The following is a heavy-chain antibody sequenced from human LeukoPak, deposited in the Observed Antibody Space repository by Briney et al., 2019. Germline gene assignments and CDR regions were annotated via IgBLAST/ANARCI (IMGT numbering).Heavy chain of an antibody. D-gene: IGHD6-13*01. J-gene: IGHJ4*02. CDR1: GGSFSGYY. CDR2: INHSGST. Sequence: SETLSLTCAVYGGSFSGYYWSWIRQPPGKGLEWIWEINHSGSTNYNPSLKSRVTISVDTSKNQFSLKLSSVTAAGTAVYYCARGQRYSSSWYFWGQGTLVTVSS. CDR3: ARGQRYSSSWYF. V-gene: IGHV4-34*01.